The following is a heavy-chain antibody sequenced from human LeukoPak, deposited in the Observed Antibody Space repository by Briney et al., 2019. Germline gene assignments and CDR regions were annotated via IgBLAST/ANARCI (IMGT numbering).Heavy chain of an antibody. CDR3: AKVGYCSGGSCYSPNY. D-gene: IGHD2-15*01. V-gene: IGHV3-23*01. CDR1: GFTFSSYA. J-gene: IGHJ4*02. CDR2: ISGSGGST. Sequence: GGSLRLSCAASGFTFSSYAMSWVRQAPGKGLEWVSAISGSGGSTYYADSLKGRFTISRDNSKNTLYLQMNSMRAEDTAVYYCAKVGYCSGGSCYSPNYWGQGTLVTVSS.